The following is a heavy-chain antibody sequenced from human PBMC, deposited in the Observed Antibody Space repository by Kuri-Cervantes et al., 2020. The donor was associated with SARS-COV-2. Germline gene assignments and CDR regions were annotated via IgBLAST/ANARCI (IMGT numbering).Heavy chain of an antibody. CDR3: AKGLYYDFWSGYLSYYGMDV. J-gene: IGHJ6*02. D-gene: IGHD3-3*01. Sequence: GGSLRLSCAASGFTFSSYSMNWVRQAPGKGPEWVSIIYSDGSTFYADSVKGRFTISRDNSKNTLYLQMNSLRAEDTAVYYCAKGLYYDFWSGYLSYYGMDVWGQGTTVTVSS. CDR1: GFTFSSYS. CDR2: IYSDGST. V-gene: IGHV3-66*01.